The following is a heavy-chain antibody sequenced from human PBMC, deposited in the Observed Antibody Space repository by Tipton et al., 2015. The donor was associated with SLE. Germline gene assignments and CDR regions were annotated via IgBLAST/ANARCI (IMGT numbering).Heavy chain of an antibody. CDR2: IYSGGST. CDR1: GFTFSDYY. V-gene: IGHV3-66*01. J-gene: IGHJ5*02. D-gene: IGHD3-10*01. CDR3: ARGYGSGSYLHGFDP. Sequence: GSLRLSCAASGFTFSDYYMSWVRQAPGKGLEWVSVIYSGGSTYYADSVKGRFTISRDNSKNTLYLQMNSLRAEDTAVYYCARGYGSGSYLHGFDPWGQGTLVTVSS.